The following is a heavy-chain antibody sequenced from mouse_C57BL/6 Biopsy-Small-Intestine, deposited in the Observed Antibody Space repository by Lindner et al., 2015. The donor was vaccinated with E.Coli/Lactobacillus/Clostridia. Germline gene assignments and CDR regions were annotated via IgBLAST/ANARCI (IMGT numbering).Heavy chain of an antibody. CDR2: IDPENGNT. V-gene: IGHV14-4*01. Sequence: VQLQESGAELVRPGASVKLSCTASGFNIKDDYMHWVKQRPEQGLEWIGWIDPENGNTEYASKFQGKATVTADTSSNTAYLQLSSLTSEDTAVYYCARSGYEDYWGQGTTLTVSS. CDR1: GFNIKDDY. J-gene: IGHJ2*01. CDR3: ARSGYEDY. D-gene: IGHD2-14*01.